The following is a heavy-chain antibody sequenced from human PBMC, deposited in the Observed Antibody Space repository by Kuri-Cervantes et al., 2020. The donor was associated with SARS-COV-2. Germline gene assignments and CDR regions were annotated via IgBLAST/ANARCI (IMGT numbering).Heavy chain of an antibody. CDR3: ATIKTHDAFDI. Sequence: GGSLRLSCAASGFTFSSYWMHWVRQAPGKGLVWVSRINSDGSSTSYADSVKGRFTISRDNAKNSLYLQMNSLRAEDTAVYYCATIKTHDAFDIWGQGTMVTVSS. CDR1: GFTFSSYW. V-gene: IGHV3-74*01. J-gene: IGHJ3*02. CDR2: INSDGSST.